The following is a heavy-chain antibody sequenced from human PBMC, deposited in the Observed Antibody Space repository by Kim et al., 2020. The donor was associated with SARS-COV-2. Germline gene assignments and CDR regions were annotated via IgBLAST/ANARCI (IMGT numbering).Heavy chain of an antibody. D-gene: IGHD6-19*01. J-gene: IGHJ6*02. CDR2: ISSSSSYI. CDR3: ARTRYSSGWYGLDETNYGMDV. Sequence: GGSLRLSCAASGFTFSSYSMNWVRQAPGKGLEWVSSISSSSSYIYYADSVKGRFTISRDNAKNSLYLQMNSLRAEDTAVYYCARTRYSSGWYGLDETNYGMDVWGQGTTVTVSS. V-gene: IGHV3-21*01. CDR1: GFTFSSYS.